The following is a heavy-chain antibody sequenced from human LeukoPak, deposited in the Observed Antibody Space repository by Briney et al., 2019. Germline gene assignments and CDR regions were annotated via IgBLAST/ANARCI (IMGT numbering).Heavy chain of an antibody. CDR3: GRGGIAAAASGIDY. J-gene: IGHJ4*02. CDR1: GGSISSGGYS. D-gene: IGHD6-13*01. Sequence: SETLSLTCAVSGGSISSGGYSWSWIRQPPGEGLEWIGYIYQNGNTYYNPSLKSRVTISVDRSKNQFSLNLSSVTAADTAVYYCGRGGIAAAASGIDYWGQGTLVAVSS. CDR2: IYQNGNT. V-gene: IGHV4-30-2*01.